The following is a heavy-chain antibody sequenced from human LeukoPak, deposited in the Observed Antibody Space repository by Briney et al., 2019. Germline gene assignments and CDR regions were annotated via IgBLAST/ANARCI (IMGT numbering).Heavy chain of an antibody. CDR1: GFTFSNYW. Sequence: GGSLRLSCAASGFTFSNYWMNWVRQAPGKGLEWVSYISSSGSTIYYADSVKGRFTISRDNAKNSLYLQMNSLRAEDTAVYYCARGMYSGYCSSTSCYTNSIDYWGQGTLVTVSS. D-gene: IGHD2-2*02. V-gene: IGHV3-48*04. CDR3: ARGMYSGYCSSTSCYTNSIDY. CDR2: ISSSGSTI. J-gene: IGHJ4*02.